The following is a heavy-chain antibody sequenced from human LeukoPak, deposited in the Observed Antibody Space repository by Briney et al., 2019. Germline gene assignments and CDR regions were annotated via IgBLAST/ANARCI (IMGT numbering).Heavy chain of an antibody. J-gene: IGHJ4*02. Sequence: GGSLRLSCAAPGFTFSSYAMSWVRQAPGRGLEWVSSIGSSAYNTYYADSVKGRFTISRDNSDNTLYLQMSSLRAEDTAVYYCVKDRGGYCSSTSCSLYFDSWGQGILVTVSS. D-gene: IGHD2-2*01. CDR1: GFTFSSYA. V-gene: IGHV3-23*01. CDR3: VKDRGGYCSSTSCSLYFDS. CDR2: IGSSAYNT.